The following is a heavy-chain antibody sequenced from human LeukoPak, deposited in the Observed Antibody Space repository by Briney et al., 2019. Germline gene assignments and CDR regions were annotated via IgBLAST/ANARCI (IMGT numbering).Heavy chain of an antibody. CDR3: AKGAYCSGVSCYSSKHDY. CDR1: GFTFSSYA. Sequence: GGSLRLSCTASGFTFSSYAMNWVRQAPGKGLEWVSAISGSGGYTYYADSVKGRFTISRDNSKNTPYLQMNSLRAEDTAVYYCAKGAYCSGVSCYSSKHDYWGQGTLVTVSS. D-gene: IGHD2-15*01. J-gene: IGHJ4*02. V-gene: IGHV3-23*01. CDR2: ISGSGGYT.